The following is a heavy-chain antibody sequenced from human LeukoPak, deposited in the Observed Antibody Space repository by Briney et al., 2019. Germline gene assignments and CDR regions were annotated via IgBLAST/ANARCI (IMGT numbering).Heavy chain of an antibody. D-gene: IGHD6-19*01. CDR3: ARDQWLADPVYYFDY. CDR2: IKQDGSEK. CDR1: GFTFSSYW. Sequence: GGSLRLSCAASGFTFSSYWMSWVRQAPGKGLEWVANIKQDGSEKYYVDSVKGRFTISRDNSKNTLYLQMNSLRAEDTAVYYCARDQWLADPVYYFDYWGQGTLVTVSS. V-gene: IGHV3-7*01. J-gene: IGHJ4*02.